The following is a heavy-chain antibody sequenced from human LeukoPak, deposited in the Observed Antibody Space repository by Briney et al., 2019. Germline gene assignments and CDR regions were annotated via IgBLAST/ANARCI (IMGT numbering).Heavy chain of an antibody. CDR2: IIPIFGTA. V-gene: IGHV1-69*13. J-gene: IGHJ6*02. D-gene: IGHD3-22*01. Sequence: VASVKVSCKTSGGTFSSNAISWVRQAPGQGLEWMGGIIPIFGTANYVQKFQGRVTFTADESMGTAYMEVSSLRSEDTAVYYCAREVRYFDGGRYLYYYGMEVWGQGTTVTVSS. CDR1: GGTFSSNA. CDR3: AREVRYFDGGRYLYYYGMEV.